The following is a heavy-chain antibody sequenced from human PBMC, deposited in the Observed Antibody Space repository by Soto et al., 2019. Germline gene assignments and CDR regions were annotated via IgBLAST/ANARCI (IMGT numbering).Heavy chain of an antibody. V-gene: IGHV4-39*07. D-gene: IGHD6-6*01. CDR1: GGSISSSSYY. Sequence: SETLSLTCTVSGGSISSSSYYWGWIRQPPGKGLEWIGSIYYSGSTYYSPSLESRVTISVDTSKNQFSLKLSSVTAADTAVYYCARSGGAARPSGFDYWGQGTLVTVSS. CDR3: ARSGGAARPSGFDY. CDR2: IYYSGST. J-gene: IGHJ4*02.